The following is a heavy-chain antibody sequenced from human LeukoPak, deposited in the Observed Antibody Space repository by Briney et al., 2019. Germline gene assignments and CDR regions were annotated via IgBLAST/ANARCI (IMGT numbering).Heavy chain of an antibody. Sequence: PSETLSLTCAVYGGSFSGYYWSWIRQPPGKGLEWIGEINHSGSTNYNPSLKSRVTISVGTSKNQFSLKLSSVTAADTAVYYCARRQPWKYYYYMDVWGKGTTVTVSS. D-gene: IGHD1-1*01. V-gene: IGHV4-34*01. J-gene: IGHJ6*03. CDR2: INHSGST. CDR1: GGSFSGYY. CDR3: ARRQPWKYYYYMDV.